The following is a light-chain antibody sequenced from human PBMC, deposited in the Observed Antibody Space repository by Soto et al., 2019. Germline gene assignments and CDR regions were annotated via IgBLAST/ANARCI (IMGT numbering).Light chain of an antibody. J-gene: IGLJ3*02. V-gene: IGLV1-40*01. CDR3: ATWDDSLIGWV. CDR1: SSDIGAGYR. Sequence: QPVLTQPPSVSGAPGERVTISCTGSSSDIGAGYRVRWYQQVPGTAPKLLIYDNTNRPSGVPARFSGSKSGTSASLAISGLQAEDEADYYCATWDDSLIGWVFGGGTKLTVL. CDR2: DNT.